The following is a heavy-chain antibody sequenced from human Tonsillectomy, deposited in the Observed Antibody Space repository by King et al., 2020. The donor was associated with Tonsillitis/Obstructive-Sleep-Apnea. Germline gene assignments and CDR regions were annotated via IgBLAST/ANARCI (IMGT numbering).Heavy chain of an antibody. CDR2: IYYSWNT. V-gene: IGHV4-39*01. Sequence: QLQESGPGLVKPSETLSLTCTVSVGSISSSSHYWGWIRQPPGKGLEWIGSIYYSWNTYYNPSLKSRVTISVDTSKNQFSLKLSSVTAADAAVYYCARSLSGSYHTPVSYWGQGTLLTVSS. J-gene: IGHJ4*02. CDR3: ARSLSGSYHTPVSY. CDR1: VGSISSSSHY. D-gene: IGHD1-26*01.